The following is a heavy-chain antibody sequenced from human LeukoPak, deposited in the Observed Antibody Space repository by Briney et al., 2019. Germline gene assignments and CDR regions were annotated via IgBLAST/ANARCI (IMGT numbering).Heavy chain of an antibody. CDR3: TTDPPRVVPAALNDY. J-gene: IGHJ4*02. CDR2: IKSKTDGGTT. CDR1: GFTFSNAW. Sequence: GGSLRLSCAASGFTFSNAWMSWVRQAPGKGREGVGRIKSKTDGGTTDNAAPVKGRFTISRDDSKNTLYLQMNSLKTEDTAVYYCTTDPPRVVPAALNDYWGQGTLVTVSS. D-gene: IGHD2-2*01. V-gene: IGHV3-15*01.